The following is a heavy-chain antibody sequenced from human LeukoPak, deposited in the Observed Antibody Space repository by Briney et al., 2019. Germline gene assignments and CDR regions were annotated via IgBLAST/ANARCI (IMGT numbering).Heavy chain of an antibody. Sequence: GASVKVSCKASGYTFNSYGISWVRQAPGQGLEWMGWINAGNGNTKYSQKFQGRVTITRDTSASTAYMELSSLRSEDTAVYYCARDRDGSYLDYWGQGTLVTVSS. D-gene: IGHD5-24*01. CDR3: ARDRDGSYLDY. CDR1: GYTFNSYG. CDR2: INAGNGNT. J-gene: IGHJ4*02. V-gene: IGHV1-3*01.